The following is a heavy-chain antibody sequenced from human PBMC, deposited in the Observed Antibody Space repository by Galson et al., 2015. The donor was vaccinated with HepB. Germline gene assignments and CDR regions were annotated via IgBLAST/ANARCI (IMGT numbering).Heavy chain of an antibody. J-gene: IGHJ3*02. CDR3: AKNEDYYVSKMYYDAFDI. CDR1: GFTFSNAA. Sequence: SLRLSCATSGFTFSNAAMAWVRQAPGKGLEWVSGFGGSGNADTYYADSVKGRFTISRDNSKNTLYLQMNSLRAEDTAVYYCAKNEDYYVSKMYYDAFDIWGRGTVVTVSS. D-gene: IGHD3-10*02. V-gene: IGHV3-23*01. CDR2: FGGSGNADT.